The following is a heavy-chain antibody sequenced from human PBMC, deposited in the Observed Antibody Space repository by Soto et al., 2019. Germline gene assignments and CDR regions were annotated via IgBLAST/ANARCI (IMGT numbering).Heavy chain of an antibody. J-gene: IGHJ3*01. CDR1: GFTFGAHA. D-gene: IGHD3-10*01. V-gene: IGHV3-49*03. Sequence: EVQLVESGGDLVQPGRSLRLSCTTSGFTFGAHAMSWLRQAPGKGLEWISFIRSKASGGTTEYAASVKGRFSISRDDSTSVAYLQMISLTTEDSAVYYCTRDHFGVRAFDVWGQGTMVIVSS. CDR3: TRDHFGVRAFDV. CDR2: IRSKASGGTT.